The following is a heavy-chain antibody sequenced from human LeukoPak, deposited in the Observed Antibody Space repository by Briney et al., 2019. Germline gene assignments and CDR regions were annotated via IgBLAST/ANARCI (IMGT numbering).Heavy chain of an antibody. CDR3: ALNYYASGSSRYYYYYYGMDV. CDR2: VSSTSSYI. D-gene: IGHD3-10*01. V-gene: IGHV3-21*03. Sequence: GGSLRLSCAASGFTFSSYSMNWVRQAPGKGLEWVSSVSSTSSYIYCADSVKGRFTISRDNAKDSLYLQMNSLRAEDTAVYYCALNYYASGSSRYYYYYYGMDVWGQGTTVTVSS. CDR1: GFTFSSYS. J-gene: IGHJ6*02.